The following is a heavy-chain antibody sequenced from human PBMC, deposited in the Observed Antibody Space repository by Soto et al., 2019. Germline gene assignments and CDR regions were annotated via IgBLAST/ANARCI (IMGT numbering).Heavy chain of an antibody. CDR3: ARAHCGGDCYSGVDY. D-gene: IGHD2-21*02. V-gene: IGHV1-24*01. Sequence: GASVKVSCKVSGYTLTELSMHWVRQAPGKGLEWMGGFDPEDGETTYAQKFQGRVTMTGDKSKDTAYMELSSLRSDDTAVYYCARAHCGGDCYSGVDYWG. CDR1: GYTLTELS. J-gene: IGHJ4*01. CDR2: FDPEDGET.